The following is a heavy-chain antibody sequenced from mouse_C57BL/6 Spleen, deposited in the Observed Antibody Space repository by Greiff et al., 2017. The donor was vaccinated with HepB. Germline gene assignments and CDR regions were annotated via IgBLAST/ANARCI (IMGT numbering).Heavy chain of an antibody. V-gene: IGHV5-9-1*02. Sequence: EVHLVESGEGLVKPGGSLKLSCAASGFTFSSYAMSWVRQTPEKRLEWVAYISSGGDYIYYADTVKGRFTISRDNARNTLYLQMSSLKSEDTAMYYCTRVSLGSSYDYWGQGTTLTVSS. CDR3: TRVSLGSSYDY. J-gene: IGHJ2*01. D-gene: IGHD1-1*01. CDR1: GFTFSSYA. CDR2: ISSGGDYI.